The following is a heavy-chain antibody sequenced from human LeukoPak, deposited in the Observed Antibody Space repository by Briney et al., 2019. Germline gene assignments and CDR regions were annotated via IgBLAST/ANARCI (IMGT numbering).Heavy chain of an antibody. Sequence: GASVKVCCKASGGTFSSYAINWVRQAPGQGLEWMGGIIPIFGTANYAQKFQDRVTITADESTSTAYMELSSLRSEDTAIYYCASRLYCSNTRCRNFPFAYWGQGTLVTVSS. CDR2: IIPIFGTA. CDR1: GGTFSSYA. V-gene: IGHV1-69*01. CDR3: ASRLYCSNTRCRNFPFAY. J-gene: IGHJ4*02. D-gene: IGHD2-2*01.